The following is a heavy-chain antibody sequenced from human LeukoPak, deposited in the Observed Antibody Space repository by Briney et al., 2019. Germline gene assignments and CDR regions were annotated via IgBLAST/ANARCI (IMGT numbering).Heavy chain of an antibody. CDR2: ISGSGGST. J-gene: IGHJ4*02. CDR1: GFTFSNSA. CDR3: TKSRLVVTAFDY. D-gene: IGHD4-23*01. V-gene: IGHV3-23*01. Sequence: GRCLRLSWAAAGFTFSNSAMSWVRQAAGRGLEWVSTISGSGGSTYYADSVKGRFTFSRHTSKNTLYLQMNCLRTKDPAIYYCTKSRLVVTAFDYWGQGTLVTVSS.